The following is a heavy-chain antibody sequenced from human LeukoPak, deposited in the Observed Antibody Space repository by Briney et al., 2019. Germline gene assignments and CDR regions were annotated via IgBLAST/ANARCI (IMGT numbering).Heavy chain of an antibody. CDR1: GFTFSSYA. Sequence: GGSLRLPCVASGFTFSSYAMNWVRQAPGKGLEWVSSISGSGGSTYYADSVKGRFTISRDNSKNTLYLQMNSLRAEDTAVYYCAKGERYYGILTGKFDYWGQGTLVTVSS. CDR3: AKGERYYGILTGKFDY. D-gene: IGHD3-9*01. J-gene: IGHJ4*02. CDR2: ISGSGGST. V-gene: IGHV3-23*01.